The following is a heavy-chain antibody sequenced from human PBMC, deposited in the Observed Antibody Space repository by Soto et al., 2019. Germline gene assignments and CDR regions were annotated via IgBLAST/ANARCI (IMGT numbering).Heavy chain of an antibody. J-gene: IGHJ5*02. V-gene: IGHV4-31*03. Sequence: QVQLQESGPGLVKPSQTLSLTCTVSGGSISSGDYYWTWIRQHPGKGLEWIGYISYSVSTYYNPSLRSRVTTSRDTSKNQFSLKLSSVAAADTAVYYCAREGVTYHGSGSFNWFDPWSQGTLVTVSS. CDR3: AREGVTYHGSGSFNWFDP. CDR1: GGSISSGDYY. CDR2: ISYSVST. D-gene: IGHD3-10*01.